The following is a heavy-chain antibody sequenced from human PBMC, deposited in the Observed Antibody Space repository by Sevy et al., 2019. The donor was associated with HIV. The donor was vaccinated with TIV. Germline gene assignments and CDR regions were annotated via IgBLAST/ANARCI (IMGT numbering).Heavy chain of an antibody. J-gene: IGHJ4*02. V-gene: IGHV1-24*01. D-gene: IGHD3-22*01. CDR1: GSTLSKLS. CDR3: AAAREYYEDTSGYLDY. Sequence: ASVKVSCKVFGSTLSKLSMHWVRQAPGKGLEWMGRFDPEDGETIYSQKFQGRVTMTEDTSTDTAYMELGSLRSEDTAVYHCAAAREYYEDTSGYLDYWGQGTLVTVSS. CDR2: FDPEDGET.